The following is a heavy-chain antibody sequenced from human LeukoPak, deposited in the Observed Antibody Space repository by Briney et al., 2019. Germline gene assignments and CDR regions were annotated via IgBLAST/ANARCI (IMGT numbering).Heavy chain of an antibody. CDR1: GYTFTGYH. CDR3: ARVGVFRNYFDY. V-gene: IGHV1-2*06. Sequence: ASVNVSCKASGYTFTGYHMHWVRQAPGQGLEWMGRINPNSGDTNYAQKFQGRVAMTRDTSISTAFMELTRLRSDDTAVYYCARVGVFRNYFDYWGQGTLVTVSP. CDR2: INPNSGDT. D-gene: IGHD3-16*01. J-gene: IGHJ4*02.